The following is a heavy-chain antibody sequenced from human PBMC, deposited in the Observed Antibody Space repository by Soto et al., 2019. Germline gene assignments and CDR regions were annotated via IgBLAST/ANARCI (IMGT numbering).Heavy chain of an antibody. Sequence: QLQLQESGPGLVKPSETLSLTCTVSGGSISSNNYYWGWIRQPPGKGLAWIGSIYYSGRTYYNPSLKSRVTISVDTSKNQFSLTLSSVTAADTAVYYCARRGSGSYSDYWGQGTLVTVSS. CDR1: GGSISSNNYY. V-gene: IGHV4-39*01. CDR2: IYYSGRT. J-gene: IGHJ4*02. D-gene: IGHD1-26*01. CDR3: ARRGSGSYSDY.